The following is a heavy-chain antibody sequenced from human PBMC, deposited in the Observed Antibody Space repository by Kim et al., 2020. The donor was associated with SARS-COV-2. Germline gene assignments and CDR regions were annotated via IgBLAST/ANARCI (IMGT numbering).Heavy chain of an antibody. V-gene: IGHV1-69*13. CDR1: GGTFSSYA. D-gene: IGHD3-3*01. CDR2: IIPIFGTA. J-gene: IGHJ6*02. CDR3: ARDLGRNYDFWSGYSYYYGMDV. Sequence: SVKVSCKASGGTFSSYAISWVRQAPGQGLEWMGGIIPIFGTANYAQKFQGRVTITADESTSTAYMELSSLRSEDTAVYYCARDLGRNYDFWSGYSYYYGMDVWGQGTTVTVSS.